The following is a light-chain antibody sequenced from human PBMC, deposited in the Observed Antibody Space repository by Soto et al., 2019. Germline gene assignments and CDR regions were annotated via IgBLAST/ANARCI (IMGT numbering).Light chain of an antibody. J-gene: IGLJ2*01. CDR2: EVS. V-gene: IGLV2-8*01. CDR1: SSDVGGYNY. Sequence: QSVLTQPPSASGYPGQSVTISCTGTSSDVGGYNYVSWYQQHPGKAPQLMIYEVSKRPSGVPDRFSGSKSGNTASLTVSGLQDEDEDDYYCSSYAGSNNLVFGGGTKLTVL. CDR3: SSYAGSNNLV.